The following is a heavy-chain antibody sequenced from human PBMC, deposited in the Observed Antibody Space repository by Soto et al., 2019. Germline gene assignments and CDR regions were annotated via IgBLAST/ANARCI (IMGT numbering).Heavy chain of an antibody. CDR2: IIGSGGST. Sequence: GGSLRLSCAASGFAFSSYAMSWVRQAPGKGLEWVSVIIGSGGSTYYADSVKGRFTISRDNSKNTLYLQMNSLRSEDTAVYYCATGGLQLYQYYYYYGMDVWGQGTTVTGSS. V-gene: IGHV3-23*01. D-gene: IGHD4-4*01. CDR3: ATGGLQLYQYYYYYGMDV. CDR1: GFAFSSYA. J-gene: IGHJ6*02.